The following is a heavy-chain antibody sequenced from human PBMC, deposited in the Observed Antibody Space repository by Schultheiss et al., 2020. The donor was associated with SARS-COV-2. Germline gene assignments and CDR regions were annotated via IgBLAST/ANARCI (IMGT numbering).Heavy chain of an antibody. CDR3: ARDPDLRFLEWPHLVV. CDR2: INPNSGGT. J-gene: IGHJ4*02. D-gene: IGHD3-3*01. V-gene: IGHV1-2*06. CDR1: GYTFTSYG. Sequence: ASVKVSCKASGYTFTSYGISWVRQAPGQGLEWMGRINPNSGGTNYAQKFQGRVTMTRDTSTSTVYMELSSLRSEDTAVYYCARDPDLRFLEWPHLVVWGQGTLVTVSS.